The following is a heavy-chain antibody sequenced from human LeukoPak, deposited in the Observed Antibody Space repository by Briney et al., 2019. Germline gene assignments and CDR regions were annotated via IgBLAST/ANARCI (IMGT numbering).Heavy chain of an antibody. D-gene: IGHD4-23*01. Sequence: ASVKVSCKASGYTFTSYGISWVRQAPGQGLEWMGWISAYNGNTNYAQKLQGRVTMTTDTSTSTAYMELRSLRSDDTAVYYCARVGAYGGSGMKAWDYWGQGTLVTVSS. CDR1: GYTFTSYG. CDR2: ISAYNGNT. V-gene: IGHV1-18*01. J-gene: IGHJ4*02. CDR3: ARVGAYGGSGMKAWDY.